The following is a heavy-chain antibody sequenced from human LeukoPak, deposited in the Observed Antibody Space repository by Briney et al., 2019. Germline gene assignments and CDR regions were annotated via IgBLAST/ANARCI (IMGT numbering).Heavy chain of an antibody. D-gene: IGHD6-13*01. Sequence: PSETLSLTCAVYGGSFSGYYWSWIRQPPGKGLEWIGEINHSGSTNYNPSLKSRVTISVDTSKNQFSLKLSSVPAADTAVYYCARGRSFSSSWRPRYNWFDPWGQGTLVTVSS. CDR2: INHSGST. V-gene: IGHV4-34*01. CDR3: ARGRSFSSSWRPRYNWFDP. J-gene: IGHJ5*02. CDR1: GGSFSGYY.